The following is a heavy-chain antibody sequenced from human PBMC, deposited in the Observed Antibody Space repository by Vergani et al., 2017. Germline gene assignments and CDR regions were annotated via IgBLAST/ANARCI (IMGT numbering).Heavy chain of an antibody. V-gene: IGHV1-24*01. CDR3: ARGQWLPTLSFDY. CDR2: FDPEHGEV. J-gene: IGHJ4*02. Sequence: QVQLVQSGSEVRKPGASVKVSCQVSGYSLTKLTIHWVRQAPGKGLEWMGGFDPEHGEVTFAHHIQGRVTMTEDRSTDTAYMELSSLRPEDTAVYYCARGQWLPTLSFDYWGQGTLVTVSS. D-gene: IGHD6-19*01. CDR1: GYSLTKLT.